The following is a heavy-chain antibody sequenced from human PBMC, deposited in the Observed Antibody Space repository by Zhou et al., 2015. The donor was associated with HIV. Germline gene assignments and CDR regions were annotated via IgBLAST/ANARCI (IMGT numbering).Heavy chain of an antibody. Sequence: VQVVESGGGVVQPGRSLRLSCAASGLTFSSYSMHWVRQAPGKGLEWVAVISYDGSNKYYADSVKGRFTISRDNSKNTLFLQMNSLRAEDTAVYYCARGGGCTYGVCYQFFDHWGQGTLVTVSS. V-gene: IGHV3-30-3*01. CDR3: ARGGGCTYGVCYQFFDH. J-gene: IGHJ4*02. CDR2: ISYDGSNK. D-gene: IGHD2-8*01. CDR1: GLTFSSYS.